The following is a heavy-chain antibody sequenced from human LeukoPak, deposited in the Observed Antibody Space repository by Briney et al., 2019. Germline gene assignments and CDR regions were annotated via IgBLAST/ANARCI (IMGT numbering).Heavy chain of an antibody. Sequence: ASVKVSCKASGYTFTGYYMHWVRQAPGQGLEWMGWINPNSGGTNYALKFQGRVTMTRDTSISTAYMELSRLRSDDTAVYYCARESVDIVATSFDYWGQGTLVTVSS. V-gene: IGHV1-2*02. CDR3: ARESVDIVATSFDY. J-gene: IGHJ4*02. D-gene: IGHD5-12*01. CDR2: INPNSGGT. CDR1: GYTFTGYY.